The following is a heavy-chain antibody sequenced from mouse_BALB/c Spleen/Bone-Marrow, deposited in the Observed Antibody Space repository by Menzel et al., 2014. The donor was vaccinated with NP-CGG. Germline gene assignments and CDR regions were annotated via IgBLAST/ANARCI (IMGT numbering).Heavy chain of an antibody. V-gene: IGHV1-14*01. Sequence: VQLQQSGPEQVKPGASVKMSCKASGYTFTSYVMHWVKQKPGQGLGWIGYINPYNDGTKYNEKFKGKATLTSDKSSSTAYMELSSLTSEDSAAYYCARRGRIAEALGYWGQGTTLTVSS. CDR1: GYTFTSYV. J-gene: IGHJ2*01. CDR2: INPYNDGT. CDR3: ARRGRIAEALGY. D-gene: IGHD6-1*01.